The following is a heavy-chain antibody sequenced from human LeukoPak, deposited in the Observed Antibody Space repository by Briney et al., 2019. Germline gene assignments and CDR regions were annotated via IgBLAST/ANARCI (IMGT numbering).Heavy chain of an antibody. CDR3: AKRHYSSRTFDY. D-gene: IGHD6-13*01. V-gene: IGHV3-23*01. CDR2: LSPSGADT. J-gene: IGHJ4*02. CDR1: GFTFTNYA. Sequence: GGSLRLSCAASGFTFTNYAMNWVRQAPGKGLESFSTLSPSGADTYYADSVKGRFTISRDNSKNTLFLQVGSLRAEDTALYYCAKRHYSSRTFDYWGQGTLVTVSS.